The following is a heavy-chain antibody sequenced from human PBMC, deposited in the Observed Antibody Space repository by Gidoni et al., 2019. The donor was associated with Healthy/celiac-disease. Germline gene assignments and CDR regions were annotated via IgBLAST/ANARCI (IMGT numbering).Heavy chain of an antibody. CDR2: IRGSGGST. D-gene: IGHD1-26*01. CDR1: GFTFSSYA. Sequence: EVQLLESGGGLVQPGGSLRLSCAASGFTFSSYAMSWVRQAPGKGLEWVSAIRGSGGSTYYADSVKGRFTISRDNSKNTLYLQMNSLRAEDTAVYYCAKEGGYSGSYSNGMDVWGQGTTVTVSS. CDR3: AKEGGYSGSYSNGMDV. V-gene: IGHV3-23*01. J-gene: IGHJ6*02.